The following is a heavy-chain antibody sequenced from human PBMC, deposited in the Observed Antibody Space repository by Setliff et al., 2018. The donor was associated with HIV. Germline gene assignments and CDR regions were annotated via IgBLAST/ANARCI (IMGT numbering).Heavy chain of an antibody. Sequence: LSLTCAVHGGPFSDSYYSWIRQPPGKGLEWIGEISHSGITSYNSSVKSRVTMSVDWSKNQLSLTLTSMTAADTAVYYCARHHRLPGVQPPYWYFDLWGRGTLVTVSS. CDR2: ISHSGIT. V-gene: IGHV4-34*01. D-gene: IGHD7-27*01. CDR3: ARHHRLPGVQPPYWYFDL. CDR1: GGPFSDSY. J-gene: IGHJ2*01.